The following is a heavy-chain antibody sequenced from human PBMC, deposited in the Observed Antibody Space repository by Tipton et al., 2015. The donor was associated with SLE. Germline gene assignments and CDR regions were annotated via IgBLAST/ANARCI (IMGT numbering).Heavy chain of an antibody. CDR3: ARGGDWFDP. Sequence: LRLSCTVSGGSISSYYWSWIRQPPGKGLEWIGYIYYSGSTNYNPSLKSRVTISVGTSKNQFSLKLSSVTAADTAVYYCARGGDWFDPWGQGTLVTVSS. V-gene: IGHV4-59*01. CDR1: GGSISSYY. J-gene: IGHJ5*02. D-gene: IGHD3-10*01. CDR2: IYYSGST.